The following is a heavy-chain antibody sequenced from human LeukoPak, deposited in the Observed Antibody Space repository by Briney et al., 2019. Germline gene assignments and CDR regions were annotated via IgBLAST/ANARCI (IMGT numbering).Heavy chain of an antibody. Sequence: GGSLRLSCAASGFTFSSYSMNWVRQAPGKGLEWVSSISTSSSYIYYADSVKGRFTISRDNAKNSLYLQMNSLRAEDTAVYYCARRYGDYVGSFEYWGQGTQVTVSS. V-gene: IGHV3-21*01. J-gene: IGHJ4*02. D-gene: IGHD4-17*01. CDR3: ARRYGDYVGSFEY. CDR2: ISTSSSYI. CDR1: GFTFSSYS.